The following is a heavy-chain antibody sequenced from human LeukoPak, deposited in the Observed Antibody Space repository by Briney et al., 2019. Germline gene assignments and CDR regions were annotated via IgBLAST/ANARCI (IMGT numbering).Heavy chain of an antibody. Sequence: GGSLRLSCAASGFTFSSYSMNWVRQAPGKGLERVSAISGSGGSTYYADSVKGRFTISRDNSKDTLYLQMNSLRAEDTAVYYCAKVPSSRIAVAGTFDYWGQGTLVTVSS. CDR3: AKVPSSRIAVAGTFDY. V-gene: IGHV3-23*01. J-gene: IGHJ4*02. CDR2: ISGSGGST. CDR1: GFTFSSYS. D-gene: IGHD6-19*01.